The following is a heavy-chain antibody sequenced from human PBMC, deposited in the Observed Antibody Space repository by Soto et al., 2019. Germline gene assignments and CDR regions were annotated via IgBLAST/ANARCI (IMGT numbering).Heavy chain of an antibody. D-gene: IGHD2-8*01. CDR1: GGSFSGYY. CDR3: ARNGDCTRHGCIVGWFDP. J-gene: IGHJ5*02. Sequence: SETLSLTCAVYGGSFSGYYWTWIRQPPGTGLEWIGEINHSGSTNYNPSLKSRVTISVDTSKNQFSLKLSSVTAADTAMYYCARNGDCTRHGCIVGWFDPWGPGTLVTVSS. V-gene: IGHV4-34*01. CDR2: INHSGST.